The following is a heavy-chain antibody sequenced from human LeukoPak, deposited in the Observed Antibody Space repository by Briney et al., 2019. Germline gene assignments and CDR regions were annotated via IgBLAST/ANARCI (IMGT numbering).Heavy chain of an antibody. CDR1: GCSFSSYA. Sequence: TGGSLRLSCAASGCSFSSYAMIWVRQAPGKGLEWVSSISDSGGNSFYIDSVKGRFTISRDNSKNTLYLQVNSLRAEDTALYYCAKVSTIIEAGLRYFDLWGRGTLVTVSS. D-gene: IGHD6-19*01. CDR2: ISDSGGNS. V-gene: IGHV3-23*01. J-gene: IGHJ2*01. CDR3: AKVSTIIEAGLRYFDL.